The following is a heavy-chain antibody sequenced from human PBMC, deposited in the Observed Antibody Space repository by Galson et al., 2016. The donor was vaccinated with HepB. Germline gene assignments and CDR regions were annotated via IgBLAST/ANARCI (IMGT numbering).Heavy chain of an antibody. V-gene: IGHV3-23*01. CDR3: AKIPGVVTAISRAWSPWGPNWFVP. CDR2: VSGSGGRT. J-gene: IGHJ5*02. CDR1: GFTFSSYA. Sequence: SLRLSCAASGFTFSSYAMSWVRQAPEKGLEWVSAVSGSGGRTYYTDSVKGRFTISRDNPKNTLYLQMNSLRAEDTAVYYCAKIPGVVTAISRAWSPWGPNWFVPWGQGTLVTVSS. D-gene: IGHD2-21*02.